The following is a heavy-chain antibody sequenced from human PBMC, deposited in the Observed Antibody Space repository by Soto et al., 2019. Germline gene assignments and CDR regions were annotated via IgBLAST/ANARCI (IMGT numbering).Heavy chain of an antibody. Sequence: LRQTGASSEFAHIGCAILWVRQAPGKGLEAVAFTWHDGSNKYYADSVKGRFSASRDSSNDVLYLQMDNLRDADTAIYYCARDISGSIDLWGQGTLVTVSS. J-gene: IGHJ5*02. CDR2: TWHDGSNK. CDR1: EFAHIGCA. V-gene: IGHV3-33*01. D-gene: IGHD1-26*01. CDR3: ARDISGSIDL.